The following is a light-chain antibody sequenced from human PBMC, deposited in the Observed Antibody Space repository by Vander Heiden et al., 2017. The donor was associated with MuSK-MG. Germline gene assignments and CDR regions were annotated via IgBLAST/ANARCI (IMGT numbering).Light chain of an antibody. CDR3: QQSYSTLG. CDR2: AAS. J-gene: IGKJ5*01. V-gene: IGKV1-39*01. CDR1: QSISSY. Sequence: DIQMTQSPSSLSASVGDRVTITCRASQSISSYLNWYQQKPGKAPKLLIYAASSLQSGVPSRFSGSGSGTDFTLTISRLQPEDFATYYCQQSYSTLGFGQGTRLEI.